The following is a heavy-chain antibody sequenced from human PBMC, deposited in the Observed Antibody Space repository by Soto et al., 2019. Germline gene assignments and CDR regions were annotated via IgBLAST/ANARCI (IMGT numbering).Heavy chain of an antibody. D-gene: IGHD3-9*01. V-gene: IGHV3-23*01. Sequence: GGSLRLSCAASGFTFSSYAMSWVRQAPGKGLEWVSAISGSGGSTYYADSVKGRFTISRDNSKNTLYLQMNSLRAEDTAVYYCAKSLYYDILTGPGDYWGQGTLVTVSS. J-gene: IGHJ4*02. CDR3: AKSLYYDILTGPGDY. CDR1: GFTFSSYA. CDR2: ISGSGGST.